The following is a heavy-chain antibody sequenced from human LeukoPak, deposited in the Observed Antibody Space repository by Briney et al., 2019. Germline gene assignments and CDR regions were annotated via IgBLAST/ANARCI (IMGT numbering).Heavy chain of an antibody. CDR3: VRDSGWYRVEY. D-gene: IGHD6-19*01. J-gene: IGHJ4*02. V-gene: IGHV3-7*01. Sequence: GGSLRLSWAAFGFIFSSYWLSWVRQAPGKVLEWVANINEEGSKKYYVDSVKGRFTIPRDNPKISLYLQMDSLRAEDTAVYYCVRDSGWYRVEYWGQGTLVTVSS. CDR2: INEEGSKK. CDR1: GFIFSSYW.